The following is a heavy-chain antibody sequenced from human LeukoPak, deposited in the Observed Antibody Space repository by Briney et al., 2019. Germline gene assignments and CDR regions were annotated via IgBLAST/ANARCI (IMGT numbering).Heavy chain of an antibody. Sequence: SETLSLTCTVSGGSISSYYWSWIRQPPGKGLEWIGNIYYSGSTNYNPSLKSRVTISVDTSKNQFSLKLSSVTAADTAVYYCARRGERGYGDYYYYYGMDVWGQGTTVTVSS. D-gene: IGHD4-17*01. J-gene: IGHJ6*02. V-gene: IGHV4-59*01. CDR1: GGSISSYY. CDR2: IYYSGST. CDR3: ARRGERGYGDYYYYYGMDV.